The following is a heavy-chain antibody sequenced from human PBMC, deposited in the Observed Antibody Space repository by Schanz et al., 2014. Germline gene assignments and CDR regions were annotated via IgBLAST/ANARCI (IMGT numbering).Heavy chain of an antibody. CDR2: ISWNSGNI. J-gene: IGHJ4*02. D-gene: IGHD2-21*02. CDR3: AKVQTHTLYGGNSCFDY. V-gene: IGHV3-9*01. Sequence: EVQLVESGGGLVQPGRSLRLSCAASGFTFDDHAMHWVRQVPGKGLEWVSGISWNSGNIAYAGSVKGRFTISRDNAKNSLYLQMNSLRPEDTALYDCAKVQTHTLYGGNSCFDYWGQGTLVTVSS. CDR1: GFTFDDHA.